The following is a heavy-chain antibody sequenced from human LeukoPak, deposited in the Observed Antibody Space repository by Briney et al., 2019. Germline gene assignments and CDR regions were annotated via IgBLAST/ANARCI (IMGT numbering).Heavy chain of an antibody. CDR2: ITSDGSIT. Sequence: PGGTLRLSCAPSGFTSSGYGMHRVRQAPGKGLMWFSRITSDGSITTYADSMKGRFTISRDNAENTLYLQMNSLRAEDTALYYCARSLRALCAFDFWGRGSMVTVSS. CDR1: GFTSSGYG. CDR3: ARSLRALCAFDF. J-gene: IGHJ3*01. D-gene: IGHD1-26*01. V-gene: IGHV3-74*01.